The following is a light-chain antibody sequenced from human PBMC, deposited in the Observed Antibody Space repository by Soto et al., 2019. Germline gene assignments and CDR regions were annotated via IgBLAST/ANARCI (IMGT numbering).Light chain of an antibody. J-gene: IGKJ1*01. CDR3: QQSSTTPWT. CDR1: STNKY. V-gene: IGKV1-39*01. Sequence: STNKYLNWYQQRPGKAPKLLIYAASSLQGGVPSRFSGSGFGTDFTLTISSLQPEDFATYYCQQSSTTPWTFGQGTKVDIK. CDR2: AAS.